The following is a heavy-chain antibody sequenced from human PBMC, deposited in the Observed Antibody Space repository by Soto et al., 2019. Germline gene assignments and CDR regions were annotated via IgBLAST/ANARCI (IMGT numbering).Heavy chain of an antibody. V-gene: IGHV3-23*01. CDR3: AKSYSSNWYDYFDY. Sequence: GGSLRLSCAASEFTFSTYAMSWVRQAPGKGLEWVSAISGSGGSTYYADSVKGRFTISRDTSKNTLYLQMNSLRVEDTALYYCAKSYSSNWYDYFDYWGQGTLVTVSS. D-gene: IGHD6-13*01. J-gene: IGHJ4*02. CDR2: ISGSGGST. CDR1: EFTFSTYA.